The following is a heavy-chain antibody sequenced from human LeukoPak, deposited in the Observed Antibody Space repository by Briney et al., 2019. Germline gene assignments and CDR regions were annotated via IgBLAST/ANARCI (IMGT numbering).Heavy chain of an antibody. CDR2: FDPEDGEP. CDR1: GYTLTELS. V-gene: IGHV1-24*01. Sequence: ASVKVSCKVSGYTLTELSMHWVRQAPGKGLEWMGGFDPEDGEPIYAQKFQGRVTMTEDTSTDTAYMELSSLRSEDTAVYYCATTWSYYYDSSGYYPAGYWGQGTLVTVSS. CDR3: ATTWSYYYDSSGYYPAGY. D-gene: IGHD3-22*01. J-gene: IGHJ4*02.